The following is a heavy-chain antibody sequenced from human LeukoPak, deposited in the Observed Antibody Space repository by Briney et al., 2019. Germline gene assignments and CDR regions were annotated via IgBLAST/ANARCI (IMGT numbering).Heavy chain of an antibody. CDR1: GLSFSNYD. V-gene: IGHV3-30*03. CDR2: ISNDGSNN. D-gene: IGHD3-3*01. Sequence: PGGSLRLSCAASGLSFSNYDMHWVRQAPGKGLEWVALISNDGSNNNYADSVRGRSNISRDNSKNTLYLEVNSLRVEDAGVYYCARDAPYEGDNWGQGTLVTVSS. J-gene: IGHJ4*02. CDR3: ARDAPYEGDN.